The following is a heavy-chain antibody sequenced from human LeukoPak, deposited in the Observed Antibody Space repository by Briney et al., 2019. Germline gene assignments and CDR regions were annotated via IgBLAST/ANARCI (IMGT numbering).Heavy chain of an antibody. CDR3: ARANYDGSDY. CDR1: GGSISSYY. CDR2: IYTSGTT. Sequence: SETLSLTCAVSGGSISSYYWSWIRQPAGKGLEWIGRIYTSGTTNYNPSLKSRVTMSVDTSKNQFSLKMRSVAAADTAVYYCARANYDGSDYWGQGTLVTVSS. J-gene: IGHJ4*02. V-gene: IGHV4-4*07. D-gene: IGHD3-22*01.